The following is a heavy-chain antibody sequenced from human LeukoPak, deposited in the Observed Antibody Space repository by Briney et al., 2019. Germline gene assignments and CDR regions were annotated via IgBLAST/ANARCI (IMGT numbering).Heavy chain of an antibody. CDR2: IDPNSGDT. D-gene: IGHD1-26*01. V-gene: IGHV1-2*02. J-gene: IGHJ4*02. Sequence: AASVKVSCKASGYTFTGYYIHWVRQDPGQGLEWMGWIDPNSGDTYHAQKFQGRVTMTSDTSINTVYMEMSSLTSDDSGLYYCARRLVGAPYFFDYWGQGALVTVSS. CDR3: ARRLVGAPYFFDY. CDR1: GYTFTGYY.